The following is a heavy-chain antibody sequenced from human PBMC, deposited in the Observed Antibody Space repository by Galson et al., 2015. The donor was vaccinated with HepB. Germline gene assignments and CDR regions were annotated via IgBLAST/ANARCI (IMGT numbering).Heavy chain of an antibody. Sequence: SLRLSCAASGFISSSYDLSWVRQAPGKGLEWVSIISGSGDNTWYADSVKGRFTISRDSPKNTPYLQMNSLRAEDTAVYYCAKVVRGTLYYFDYWGQGTLVTVSS. J-gene: IGHJ4*02. D-gene: IGHD1-1*01. CDR1: GFISSSYD. V-gene: IGHV3-23*01. CDR2: ISGSGDNT. CDR3: AKVVRGTLYYFDY.